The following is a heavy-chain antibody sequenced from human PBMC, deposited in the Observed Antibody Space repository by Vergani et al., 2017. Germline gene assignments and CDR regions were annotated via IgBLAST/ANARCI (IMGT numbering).Heavy chain of an antibody. CDR2: TWYDGNNK. V-gene: IGHV3-33*01. CDR1: GCTFNQYG. Sequence: QVQLVESGGGVVQPGRSLRLSCAASGCTFNQYGMHWVRQAPGKGLESEAVTWYDGNNKQYADSVKGRFTISRDKSKSTMYLQMNSLRDEDTGVYYCARDLRLLYNRFDPWGQGTLVTVSS. CDR3: ARDLRLLYNRFDP. J-gene: IGHJ5*02. D-gene: IGHD1-14*01.